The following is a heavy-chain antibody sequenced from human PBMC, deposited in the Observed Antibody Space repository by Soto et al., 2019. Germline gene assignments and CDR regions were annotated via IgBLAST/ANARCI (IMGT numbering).Heavy chain of an antibody. CDR2: ISYDGSNK. CDR1: GFTFSSYG. CDR3: AKGLGDTHWFDP. V-gene: IGHV3-30*18. D-gene: IGHD4-17*01. Sequence: GGSLRLSCAASGFTFSSYGMHWVRQAPGKGLEWVAVISYDGSNKYYADSVKGRFTISRDNSKNTLYLQMNSLRAEDTAVYYCAKGLGDTHWFDPWGQGTLVTVSS. J-gene: IGHJ5*02.